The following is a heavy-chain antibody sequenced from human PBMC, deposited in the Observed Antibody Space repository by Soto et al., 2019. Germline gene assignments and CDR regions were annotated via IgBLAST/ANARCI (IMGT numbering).Heavy chain of an antibody. CDR3: TRGYDYLWGSYRHFDY. CDR1: GYTFTSYG. CDR2: ITAYNGNT. Sequence: QVQLVQSGAEVKKPGASVKVSCKASGYTFTSYGISWVRQAPGQGLEWMGWITAYNGNTNYAQKLQGRVTLTADTSTSTAYMELRSLRSDDTAVYYCTRGYDYLWGSYRHFDYWGQGTLVPVSS. V-gene: IGHV1-18*01. J-gene: IGHJ4*02. D-gene: IGHD3-16*02.